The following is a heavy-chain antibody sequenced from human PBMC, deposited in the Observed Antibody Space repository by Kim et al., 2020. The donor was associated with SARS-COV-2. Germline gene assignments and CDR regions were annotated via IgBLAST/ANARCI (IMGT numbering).Heavy chain of an antibody. V-gene: IGHV1-2*04. CDR1: GYTFTGYY. Sequence: ASVKVSCKASGYTFTGYYMHWVRQAPGQGLEWMGWINPNSGGTNYAQKFQGWVTMTRDTSISTAYMELSRLRSDDTAVYYCARSPVDTAMRELWGDAFDIWGQGTMVTVSS. CDR3: ARSPVDTAMRELWGDAFDI. J-gene: IGHJ3*02. D-gene: IGHD5-18*01. CDR2: INPNSGGT.